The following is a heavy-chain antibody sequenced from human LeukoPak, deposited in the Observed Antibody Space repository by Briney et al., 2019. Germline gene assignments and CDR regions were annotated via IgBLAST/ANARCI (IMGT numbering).Heavy chain of an antibody. D-gene: IGHD3-22*01. CDR1: GYTFTGYY. CDR2: INPNSGGT. J-gene: IGHJ3*02. V-gene: IGHV1-2*06. Sequence: ASVKVSCKASGYTFTGYYMHWVRQAPGQGLEWMGRINPNSGGTNYAQKFQGRVIMTRDTSISTAYMEQSRLRSDDTAVYYCARVGRGWDRYYDSSGYYFYAFDIWGQGTMVTVSS. CDR3: ARVGRGWDRYYDSSGYYFYAFDI.